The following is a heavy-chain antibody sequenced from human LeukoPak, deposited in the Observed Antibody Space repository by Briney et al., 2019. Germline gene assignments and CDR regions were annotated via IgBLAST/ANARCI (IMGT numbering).Heavy chain of an antibody. J-gene: IGHJ4*02. CDR2: IYTSGST. CDR1: GGSISRYY. V-gene: IGHV4-4*07. D-gene: IGHD6-6*01. CDR3: ARDSGIAARPYYFDY. Sequence: PSETLSLTCTLSGGSISRYYWSWIRQPAGKGLEWIGRIYTSGSTNYNPSLKSRVTMSVDTSKNQFSLKLSSVTAADTAVYYCARDSGIAARPYYFDYWGQGTLVTVSS.